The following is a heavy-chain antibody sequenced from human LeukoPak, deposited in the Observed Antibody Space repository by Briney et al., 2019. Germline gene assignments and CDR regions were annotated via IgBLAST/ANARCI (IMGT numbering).Heavy chain of an antibody. V-gene: IGHV3-7*01. CDR2: INPAGTET. CDR3: ARFGYVAAVDL. J-gene: IGHJ4*02. Sequence: GGSLRLSCAASGFSFSAYWMTWVRQAPGTGLEWVANINPAGTETYYVDPVKGRFTISRDNAKNLLYLQMNSLRAEDTAAYYCARFGYVAAVDLWGQGTLVTVSS. CDR1: GFSFSAYW. D-gene: IGHD2-15*01.